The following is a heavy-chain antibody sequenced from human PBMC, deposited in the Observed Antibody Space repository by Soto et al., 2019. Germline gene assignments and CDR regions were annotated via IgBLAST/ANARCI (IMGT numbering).Heavy chain of an antibody. CDR2: IYYSGST. CDR3: ARWWFGEFFDY. V-gene: IGHV4-30-4*08. D-gene: IGHD3-10*01. J-gene: IGHJ4*01. Sequence: PSGSLSLTCTVSGGSITNSRYYWGWIRQHPGKGLEWIGYIYYSGSTYYNPSLKSRVTISVDTAKNQFSLKLSSVTAADTAVYNCARWWFGEFFDYLGHGTLVTVSS. CDR1: GGSITNSRYY.